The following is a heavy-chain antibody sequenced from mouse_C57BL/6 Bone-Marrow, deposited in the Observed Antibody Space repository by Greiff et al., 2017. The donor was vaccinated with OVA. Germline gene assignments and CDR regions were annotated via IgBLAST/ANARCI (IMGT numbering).Heavy chain of an antibody. Sequence: QVQLKQSGAELARPGASVKLSCKASGYTFTSYGISWVKQRTGQGLEWIGEIYPRSGNTYYNGKFKGKATLTADKSSSTAYMELRSLTSEDSAVYFCARSDWDYFDYWGQGTTLTVSS. CDR1: GYTFTSYG. V-gene: IGHV1-81*01. CDR3: ARSDWDYFDY. D-gene: IGHD4-1*01. CDR2: IYPRSGNT. J-gene: IGHJ2*01.